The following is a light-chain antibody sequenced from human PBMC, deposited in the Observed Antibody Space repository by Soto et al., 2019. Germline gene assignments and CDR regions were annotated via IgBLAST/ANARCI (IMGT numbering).Light chain of an antibody. Sequence: EIVLTQSPGTLSLSPGERATLSCRASQSVTSTYLAWYQQKPGQSPRLIIYGGSTRASGFPDRFSGGGSGTDFTLTISRLEPEDSAVYYCHCQQFDSSRMYSLGQGTKLEI. V-gene: IGKV3-20*01. J-gene: IGKJ2*03. CDR3: QQFDSSRMYS. CDR2: GGS. CDR1: QSVTSTY.